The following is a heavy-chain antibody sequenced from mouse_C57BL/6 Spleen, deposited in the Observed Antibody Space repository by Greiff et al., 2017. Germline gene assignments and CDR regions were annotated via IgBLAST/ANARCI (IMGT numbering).Heavy chain of an antibody. Sequence: QVQLQQPGAELVMPGASVKLSCKASGYTFTSYWMHWVKQRPGQGLEWIGEIDPSDSYTNYNQKFKGKSTLTVDKSSSTAYMQLSRLTSEDSAVYYCARSDDGYYDYWGQGTTLTVSS. CDR3: ARSDDGYYDY. V-gene: IGHV1-69*01. D-gene: IGHD2-3*01. CDR1: GYTFTSYW. CDR2: IDPSDSYT. J-gene: IGHJ2*01.